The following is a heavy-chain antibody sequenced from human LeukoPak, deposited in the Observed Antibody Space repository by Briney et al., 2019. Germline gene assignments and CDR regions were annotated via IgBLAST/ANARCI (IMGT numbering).Heavy chain of an antibody. Sequence: TSETLSLTCTVSGGSISSDYWSWIRQPAGKGLDWIGRIYTSGSTDYNPSLKSRVTMSVDTSKNQFSLRLTSVTAADTAVYYCARGIAAASERALDIWGQGTTVTVSS. J-gene: IGHJ3*02. CDR1: GGSISSDY. CDR2: IYTSGST. D-gene: IGHD6-13*01. V-gene: IGHV4-4*07. CDR3: ARGIAAASERALDI.